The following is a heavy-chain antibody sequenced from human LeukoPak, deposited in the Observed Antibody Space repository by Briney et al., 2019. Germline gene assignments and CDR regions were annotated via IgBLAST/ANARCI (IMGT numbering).Heavy chain of an antibody. Sequence: GGSLRLSCATSGFTFRSYAMSWVRQAPGKGLEWVSTINNDGATFYTDSVKGRFTFSRDNSKNTLSLQMNRLRADDTAVYYCAKGVIVSGFFDSWGQGTLVTVSS. V-gene: IGHV3-23*01. J-gene: IGHJ4*02. CDR3: AKGVIVSGFFDS. CDR2: INNDGAT. D-gene: IGHD2/OR15-2a*01. CDR1: GFTFRSYA.